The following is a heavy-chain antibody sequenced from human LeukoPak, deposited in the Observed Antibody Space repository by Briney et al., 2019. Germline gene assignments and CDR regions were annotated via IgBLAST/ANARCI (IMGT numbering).Heavy chain of an antibody. V-gene: IGHV4-4*07. CDR3: AREGQLVVNDAFDI. Sequence: PSETLSLTCTVSGGSISSYYWSWIRQPAGKGLEWIGRIYTSGSTNYNPSLKSRVTMSVDTSKNQFSLKLSSVTAADTAVYYCAREGQLVVNDAFDIWGQGTMVTVSS. CDR1: GGSISSYY. D-gene: IGHD6-6*01. J-gene: IGHJ3*02. CDR2: IYTSGST.